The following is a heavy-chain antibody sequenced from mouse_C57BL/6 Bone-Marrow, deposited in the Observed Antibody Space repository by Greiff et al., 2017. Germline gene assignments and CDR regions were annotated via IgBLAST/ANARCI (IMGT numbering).Heavy chain of an antibody. V-gene: IGHV1-81*01. Sequence: QVQLQQSGAELARPGASVKLSCKASGYTFTSYGISWVKQRTGQGLEWVGEIYPRSGNTYYNEKFKGKATLTADKSSSTAYMELRSLTSEDSAVYFCARRGSSPWFAYWGQGTLVTVSA. CDR1: GYTFTSYG. CDR3: ARRGSSPWFAY. J-gene: IGHJ3*01. CDR2: IYPRSGNT. D-gene: IGHD1-1*01.